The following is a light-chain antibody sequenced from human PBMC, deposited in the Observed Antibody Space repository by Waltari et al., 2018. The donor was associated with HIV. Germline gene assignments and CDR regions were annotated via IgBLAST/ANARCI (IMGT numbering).Light chain of an antibody. J-gene: IGKJ3*01. CDR1: QSVTKY. CDR3: QQYSNWPRIT. CDR2: DTS. V-gene: IGKV3-15*01. Sequence: EVVMTQSPATLSVSPGESATLSCRASQSVTKYVAWYQQAPGQPPRLLIYDTSTRAAGIPARFSGSGSGTGFTLTISDLQSEDFAVYYCQQYSNWPRITFGPGTKV.